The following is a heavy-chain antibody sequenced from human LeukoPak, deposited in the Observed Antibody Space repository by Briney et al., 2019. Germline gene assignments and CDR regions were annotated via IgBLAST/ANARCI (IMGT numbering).Heavy chain of an antibody. CDR1: GFTFSGYW. D-gene: IGHD2-8*01. V-gene: IGHV4-4*02. J-gene: IGHJ4*02. Sequence: GSLRLSCAASGFTFSGYWMHWVRQPPGQGLEWIGEISLTGLTHYNPSLESRVTVSLDKSKNQLSLNLTSVTAADTAVYYCSRENGAFSPFGYWGQGTLVTVLS. CDR2: ISLTGLT. CDR3: SRENGAFSPFGY.